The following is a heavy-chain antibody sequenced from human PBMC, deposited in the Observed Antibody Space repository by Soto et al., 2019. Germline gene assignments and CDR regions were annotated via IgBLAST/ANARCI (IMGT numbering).Heavy chain of an antibody. J-gene: IGHJ5*02. CDR2: IYTAGGT. V-gene: IGHV3-53*01. CDR3: ARALPVAKGGFDP. CDR1: GFTVSNTY. D-gene: IGHD2-2*01. Sequence: GGSLRRSCAASGFTVSNTYMTWVRQPPGKGLECVSVIYTAGGTNYADSVKGRFIISRDNSKNTLYLQMNSLRAEDTDVYYCARALPVAKGGFDPWGQGTLVPVS.